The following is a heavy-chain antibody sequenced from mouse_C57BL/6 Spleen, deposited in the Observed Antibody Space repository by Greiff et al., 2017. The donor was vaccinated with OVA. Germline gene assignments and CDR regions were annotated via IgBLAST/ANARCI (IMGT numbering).Heavy chain of an antibody. CDR2: INYDGSST. D-gene: IGHD1-1*01. V-gene: IGHV5-16*01. CDR1: GFTFSDYY. CDR3: ARVYGSSHWYFDV. J-gene: IGHJ1*03. Sequence: EVKLMASEGGLVQPGSSMKLSCTASGFTFSDYYMAWVRQVPEKGLEWVANINYDGSSTYYLDSLKSRFIISRDNAKNILYLQMSSLKSEDTATYYCARVYGSSHWYFDVWGTGTTVTVSS.